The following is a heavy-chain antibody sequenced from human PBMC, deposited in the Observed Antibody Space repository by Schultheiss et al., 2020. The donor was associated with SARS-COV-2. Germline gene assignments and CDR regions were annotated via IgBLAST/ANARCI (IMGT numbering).Heavy chain of an antibody. D-gene: IGHD5/OR15-5a*01. CDR2: ISSSGSTI. V-gene: IGHV3-48*03. CDR3: VTAGTASTSFNYYYYYMDV. Sequence: GGSLRLSCAASGFTFSSYAMSWVRQAPGKGLEWVSYISSSGSTIYYADSVKGRFTISRDNAKNSLYLQMNSLRAEDTAVYYCVTAGTASTSFNYYYYYMDVWGSGTTVTVSS. CDR1: GFTFSSYA. J-gene: IGHJ6*03.